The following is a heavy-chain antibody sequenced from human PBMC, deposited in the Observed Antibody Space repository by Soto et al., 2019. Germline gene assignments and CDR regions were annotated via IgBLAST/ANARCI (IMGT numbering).Heavy chain of an antibody. CDR2: IYYSGST. V-gene: IGHV4-39*01. CDR1: GGSISSSSYY. J-gene: IGHJ2*01. D-gene: IGHD3-22*01. CDR3: ARPDSSGSYWYFDL. Sequence: SLTCTVSGGSISSSSYYWGWIRQPPGKGLEWIGSIYYSGSTYYNPSLKSRVTISVDTSKNQFSLKLSSVTAADTAVYYCARPDSSGSYWYFDLWGRGTLVTVSS.